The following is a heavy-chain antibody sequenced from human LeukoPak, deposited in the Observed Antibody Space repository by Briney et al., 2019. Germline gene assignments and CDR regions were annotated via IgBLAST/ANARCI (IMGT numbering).Heavy chain of an antibody. Sequence: GSLRLSCAASGFTFSSYAMSWVRQAPGKGLEWVSSITSGSSYIYYADSVKGRFTISRDNAKNSLYLQMNSLRAEDTAVYYCARGPYSGSCGNYYYYFMDVWDKGTTVTISS. CDR1: GFTFSSYA. J-gene: IGHJ6*03. CDR2: ITSGSSYI. D-gene: IGHD1-26*01. V-gene: IGHV3-21*01. CDR3: ARGPYSGSCGNYYYYFMDV.